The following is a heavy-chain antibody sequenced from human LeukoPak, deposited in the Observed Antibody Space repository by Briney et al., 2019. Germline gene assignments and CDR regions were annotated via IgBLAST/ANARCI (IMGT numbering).Heavy chain of an antibody. CDR1: GYSFTSYW. CDR2: IYPGDSDT. J-gene: IGHJ4*02. D-gene: IGHD2-2*01. V-gene: IGHV5-51*01. CDR3: ARQKLVSTRSDY. Sequence: KSGESLKISCKGSGYSFTSYWVGWVRQMPGKGLEWMGIIYPGDSDTRYSPSFQGQVTISADKSVNTAYLQWSSLKASDTAIYYCARQKLVSTRSDYWGQGTLVTVSS.